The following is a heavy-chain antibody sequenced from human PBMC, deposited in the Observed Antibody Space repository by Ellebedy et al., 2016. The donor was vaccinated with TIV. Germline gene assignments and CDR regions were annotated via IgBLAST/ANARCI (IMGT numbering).Heavy chain of an antibody. D-gene: IGHD6-6*01. Sequence: GESLKISCAASGFTFSSYSMNWVRQAPGKGLEWVSSISSSSSYIYYADSVKGRFTISRDNAKNSLYLQMNSLSAEDTAVYYCARGGEYSSSSGEAFDIWGQGTMVTVSS. V-gene: IGHV3-21*01. J-gene: IGHJ3*02. CDR1: GFTFSSYS. CDR3: ARGGEYSSSSGEAFDI. CDR2: ISSSSSYI.